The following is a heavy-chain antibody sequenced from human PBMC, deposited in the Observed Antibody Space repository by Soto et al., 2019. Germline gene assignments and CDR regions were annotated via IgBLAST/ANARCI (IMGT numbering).Heavy chain of an antibody. CDR3: ARRGYSEMDV. D-gene: IGHD5-12*01. J-gene: IGHJ6*02. CDR1: GFTFSSFS. V-gene: IGHV3-48*02. Sequence: EVQLVESGGGLVQRGGSLRLSCAASGFTFSSFSMNWVRQAPGKGLEWVSYITSGSSTIYYAISVKGRFTVSRDNAKNSLYLQMNSLRDEDTAVYYCARRGYSEMDVWGQGTTVTVSS. CDR2: ITSGSSTI.